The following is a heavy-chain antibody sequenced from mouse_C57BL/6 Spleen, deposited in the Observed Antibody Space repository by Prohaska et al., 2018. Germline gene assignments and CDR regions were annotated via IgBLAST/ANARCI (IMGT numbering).Heavy chain of an antibody. D-gene: IGHD2-1*01. J-gene: IGHJ1*03. CDR2: IHPNSGST. Sequence: GAELVKPGASVKLSCKASGYTFTSYWMHWVKQRPGQGLEWIGMIHPNSGSTNYNEKFKSKTTLTVDKSSSTAYMQLSSLTSEDSAVYYCARRGNPPLWYFDVWGTGTTVTVSS. CDR1: GYTFTSYW. V-gene: IGHV1-64*01. CDR3: ARRGNPPLWYFDV.